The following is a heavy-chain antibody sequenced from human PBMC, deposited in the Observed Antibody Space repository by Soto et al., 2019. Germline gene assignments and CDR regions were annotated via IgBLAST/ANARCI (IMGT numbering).Heavy chain of an antibody. V-gene: IGHV3-30*18. D-gene: IGHD2-8*02. CDR2: ISYDGSNK. Sequence: GGSLRLSCAASGFTFSSYGMHWVRQAPGKGLEWVAVISYDGSNKYYADSVKGRFTISRDNSKNTLYLQMNSLRAEDTAVYYCAKDFFVPVAGRGPFDYWGQGTLVTVSS. CDR3: AKDFFVPVAGRGPFDY. J-gene: IGHJ4*02. CDR1: GFTFSSYG.